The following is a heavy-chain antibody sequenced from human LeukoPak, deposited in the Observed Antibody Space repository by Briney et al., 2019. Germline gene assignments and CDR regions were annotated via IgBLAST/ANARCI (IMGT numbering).Heavy chain of an antibody. J-gene: IGHJ6*02. D-gene: IGHD3-10*01. V-gene: IGHV3-13*01. CDR2: IGTAGDT. Sequence: PGGSLRLSCAASGFTFSSYAMHWVRQATGKGLEWVSAIGTAGDTYYPGSVKGRFTISRENAKNSLYLQMNSLRAGDTAVYYCARELRGGSGSYYMDYYYYGMDVWGQGTTVTVSS. CDR3: ARELRGGSGSYYMDYYYYGMDV. CDR1: GFTFSSYA.